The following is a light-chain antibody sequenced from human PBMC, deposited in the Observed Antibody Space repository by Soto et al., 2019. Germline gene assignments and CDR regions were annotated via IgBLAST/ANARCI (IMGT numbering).Light chain of an antibody. V-gene: IGLV1-40*01. Sequence: QSVLTQPPSVSGAPGQRVTISCTGSSSNIGAGYDVHWYQQLPGTAPKLLIYGNTNRPSGVPDRFSGSKSGTSASLAITGLQTEDEADYYCSSYTTVRTLVFGEGTKVTVL. J-gene: IGLJ3*02. CDR1: SSNIGAGYD. CDR3: SSYTTVRTLV. CDR2: GNT.